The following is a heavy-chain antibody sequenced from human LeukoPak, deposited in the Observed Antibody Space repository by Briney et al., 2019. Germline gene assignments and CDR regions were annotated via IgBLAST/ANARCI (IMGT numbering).Heavy chain of an antibody. J-gene: IGHJ5*02. CDR1: GFTVNSNY. Sequence: GGSLRLSCAASGFTVNSNYMMWVRQAPGKGLEWVSIIYTGGNTYYADSVRGRFTISRDNSRNTVDLQMNSLRAEDTAVYYCARDEGIAAAGTGWFDPWGQGTLVTVSS. CDR3: ARDEGIAAAGTGWFDP. D-gene: IGHD6-13*01. V-gene: IGHV3-53*01. CDR2: IYTGGNT.